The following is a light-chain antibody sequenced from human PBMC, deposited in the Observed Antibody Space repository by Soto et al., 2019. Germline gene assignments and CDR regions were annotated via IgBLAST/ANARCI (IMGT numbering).Light chain of an antibody. J-gene: IGKJ1*01. CDR3: MQALQTPPWT. V-gene: IGKV2-28*01. CDR1: QSHLHSNGYNY. CDR2: LGS. Sequence: DIVMTQSPLSLPVTPGEPASISCRSSQSHLHSNGYNYLDWYLQKPGQSPQLLIYLGSNRASGVPDRFSGSGSGTDFTLKISRVEAEDVGVYYCMQALQTPPWTFGQGTKVDIK.